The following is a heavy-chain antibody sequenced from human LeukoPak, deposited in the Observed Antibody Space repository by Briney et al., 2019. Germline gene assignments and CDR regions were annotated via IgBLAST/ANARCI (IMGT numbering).Heavy chain of an antibody. V-gene: IGHV3-21*01. J-gene: IGHJ4*02. D-gene: IGHD2-21*02. Sequence: GGSLRLSCAASGFTFSSYSMNWVRQAPGKGLEWVSSISSSSSYIYYADSVKGRFTISRDNAKNSLYLQMNSLRAKDTAVYYCAREGMGLTYCGGDCPPSDYWGQGTLVTVSS. CDR1: GFTFSSYS. CDR2: ISSSSSYI. CDR3: AREGMGLTYCGGDCPPSDY.